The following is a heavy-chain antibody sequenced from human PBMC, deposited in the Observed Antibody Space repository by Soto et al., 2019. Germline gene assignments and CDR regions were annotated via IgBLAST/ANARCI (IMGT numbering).Heavy chain of an antibody. CDR1: GFTFSSYA. Sequence: GGSLRLSCAASGFTFSSYAMSWVRQAPGKGLEWVSAISGSGGSTYYADSVKGRFTISRDNSKNTLYLQMNSLRAEDTAVYYCAKGLLRFLEWLAPGDYYYGMDVWGQGTTVTVSS. J-gene: IGHJ6*02. CDR2: ISGSGGST. D-gene: IGHD3-3*01. CDR3: AKGLLRFLEWLAPGDYYYGMDV. V-gene: IGHV3-23*01.